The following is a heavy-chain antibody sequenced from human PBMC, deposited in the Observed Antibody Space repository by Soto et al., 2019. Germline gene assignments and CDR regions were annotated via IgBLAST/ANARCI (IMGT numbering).Heavy chain of an antibody. CDR1: GFTFSSYA. CDR3: ARDLPPYSSSWYLVY. D-gene: IGHD6-13*01. Sequence: GGSLRLSCAASGFTFSSYAMSWVRQAPGKGLEWVSAISGSGGSTYYADSVKGRFTISRDNSKNTLYLQMNSLRAEDTAVYYCARDLPPYSSSWYLVYWGQGTLVTVSS. J-gene: IGHJ4*02. CDR2: ISGSGGST. V-gene: IGHV3-23*01.